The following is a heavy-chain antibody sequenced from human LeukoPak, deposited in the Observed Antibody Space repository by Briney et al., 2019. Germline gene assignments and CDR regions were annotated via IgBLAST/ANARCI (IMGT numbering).Heavy chain of an antibody. D-gene: IGHD6-13*01. V-gene: IGHV3-7*01. CDR3: AREQQLFY. Sequence: PGGSLRLSCGASGFTFSSCWMSWVRQAPGKGLEWVANIKQDGSEKYYVDSVKGRFTISRDNAKNSLYLQMNSLRAEDTAVYYCAREQQLFYWGQGTLVTVSS. J-gene: IGHJ4*02. CDR1: GFTFSSCW. CDR2: IKQDGSEK.